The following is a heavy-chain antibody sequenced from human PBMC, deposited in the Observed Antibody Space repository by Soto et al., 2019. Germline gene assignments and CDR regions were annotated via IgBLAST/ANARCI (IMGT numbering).Heavy chain of an antibody. CDR2: SRNKPKKYTT. V-gene: IGHV3-72*01. D-gene: IGHD6-13*01. CDR1: GFSFSDHY. CDR3: ARISAPTSNAFDI. J-gene: IGHJ3*02. Sequence: GGSLRLSCAGSGFSFSDHYMDWVRQAPGKGLEWVGRSRNKPKKYTTEYATSVKGRFTISRDDSKNSLYLQMNSLKNEDTAVYYCARISAPTSNAFDIWGQGTMVTVSS.